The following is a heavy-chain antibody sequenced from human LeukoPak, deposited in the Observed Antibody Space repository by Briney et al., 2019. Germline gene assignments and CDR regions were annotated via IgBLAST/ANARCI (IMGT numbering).Heavy chain of an antibody. CDR3: ARQKAYDLLTAAGYYFDY. CDR1: GGTFSTYT. CDR2: IIPAFGSA. V-gene: IGHV1-69*13. Sequence: ASVKVSCKASGGTFSTYTFSWVRQAPGQGLEWMGGIIPAFGSANYAQKFQDRVTITADESTSTAYLELSSLRSEDTAMYYCARQKAYDLLTAAGYYFDYWGQGTLVTVSS. J-gene: IGHJ4*02. D-gene: IGHD3-9*01.